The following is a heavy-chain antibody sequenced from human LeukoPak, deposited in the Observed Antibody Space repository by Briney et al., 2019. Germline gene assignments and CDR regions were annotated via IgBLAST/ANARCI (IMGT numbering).Heavy chain of an antibody. J-gene: IGHJ1*01. Sequence: GGSLRLSCAASGFTFSRYAMSWVRQAPGKGLEWVSAISGSGGSKYYADSVKGRFTIPRDNSKNTLDQQLDSRRHVDSGVYECPKVGGSSGWSRSQYFQHWGQGTLVTVSS. CDR2: ISGSGGSK. CDR1: GFTFSRYA. D-gene: IGHD6-19*01. V-gene: IGHV3-23*01. CDR3: PKVGGSSGWSRSQYFQH.